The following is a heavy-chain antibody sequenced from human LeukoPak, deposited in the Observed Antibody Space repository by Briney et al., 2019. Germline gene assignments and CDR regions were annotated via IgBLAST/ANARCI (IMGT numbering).Heavy chain of an antibody. CDR1: GYTFTIYS. D-gene: IGHD3-22*01. V-gene: IGHV7-4-1*02. CDR2: INTNTGNP. Sequence: ASVTVSYKASGYTFTIYSMNWVRQAPGQGLEWLGWINTNTGNPTYAQGFTGRFVFSLDTSVNTAYLRISSLKADDTAVYYCARVVHPYDYESSGLTYDAFDIWCQGTMVTVSS. J-gene: IGHJ3*02. CDR3: ARVVHPYDYESSGLTYDAFDI.